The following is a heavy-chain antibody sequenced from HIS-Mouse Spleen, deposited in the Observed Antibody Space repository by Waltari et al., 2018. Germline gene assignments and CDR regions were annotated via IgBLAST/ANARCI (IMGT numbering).Heavy chain of an antibody. CDR1: GGSISSSCYH. CDR3: AREIPYSSSWYDWYFDL. J-gene: IGHJ2*01. D-gene: IGHD6-13*01. V-gene: IGHV4-39*07. Sequence: QLQLQESGPGLVKPSETLSLTGTVSGGSISSSCYHCGRIRQPPGKGLEWIGSIYYSGSTYYNPSLKSRVTISVDTSKNQFSLKLSSVTAADTAVYYCAREIPYSSSWYDWYFDLWGRGTLVTVSS. CDR2: IYYSGST.